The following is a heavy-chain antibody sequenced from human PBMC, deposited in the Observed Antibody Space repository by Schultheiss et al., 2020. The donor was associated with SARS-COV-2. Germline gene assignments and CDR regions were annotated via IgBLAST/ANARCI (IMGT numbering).Heavy chain of an antibody. CDR1: GGSFSGYY. CDR3: ARNPDLQGVITFDP. J-gene: IGHJ5*02. D-gene: IGHD3-10*01. CDR2: FKHSGST. Sequence: SETLSLTCAVYGGSFSGYYWSWIRQPPGNGLEWIGEFKHSGSTNYNPSLKSRVTMSVDTSKNQFSLKLTSVTAADTAVYYCARNPDLQGVITFDPWGQGTLVTVSS. V-gene: IGHV4-34*01.